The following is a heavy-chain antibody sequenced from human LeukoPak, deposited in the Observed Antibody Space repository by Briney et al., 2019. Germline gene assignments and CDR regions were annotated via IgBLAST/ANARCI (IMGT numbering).Heavy chain of an antibody. Sequence: GGSLRLSCAASEFTFSTYAMNWVRQAPGKGLEWVSAISGSGGSTYYADSVKGRFTISRDNSKNTLYLQMNSLRAEDTAVYYCAKVAGYSYVGVYYFDYWGQRTLVTVSS. CDR2: ISGSGGST. CDR1: EFTFSTYA. J-gene: IGHJ4*02. CDR3: AKVAGYSYVGVYYFDY. V-gene: IGHV3-23*01. D-gene: IGHD5-18*01.